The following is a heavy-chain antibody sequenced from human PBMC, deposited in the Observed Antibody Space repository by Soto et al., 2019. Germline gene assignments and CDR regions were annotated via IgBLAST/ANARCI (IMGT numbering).Heavy chain of an antibody. V-gene: IGHV3-23*01. J-gene: IGHJ4*02. CDR2: ISGSGGST. CDR3: AKAPYFDPKEFDY. Sequence: GGSLSLSCAASGFTFSSYAMSWVRPAPGKGLEWVSAISGSGGSTYYADSVKGRFTISRDNSKNTLYLQMNSLRAEDTAVYYCAKAPYFDPKEFDYWGQGTLVNVSS. D-gene: IGHD3-9*01. CDR1: GFTFSSYA.